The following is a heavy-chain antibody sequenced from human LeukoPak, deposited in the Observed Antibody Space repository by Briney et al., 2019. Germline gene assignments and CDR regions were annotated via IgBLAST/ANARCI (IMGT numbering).Heavy chain of an antibody. V-gene: IGHV4-34*01. D-gene: IGHD6-6*01. CDR1: GGSFSGYY. CDR3: ARGGQYSSSDYYMDV. J-gene: IGHJ6*03. CDR2: INHSGST. Sequence: SKTLSLTCAVYGGSFSGYYWSWIRQPPGKGLEWIGEINHSGSTNYNPSLKSRVTISVDTSKNQFSLKLSPVTAADTAVYYCARGGQYSSSDYYMDVWGKGTTVTVSS.